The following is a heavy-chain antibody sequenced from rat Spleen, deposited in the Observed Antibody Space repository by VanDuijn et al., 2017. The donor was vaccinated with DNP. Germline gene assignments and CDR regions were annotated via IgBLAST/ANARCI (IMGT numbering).Heavy chain of an antibody. CDR1: GFSLTSYN. J-gene: IGHJ2*01. CDR3: ARGPNYGGYLDYFDY. V-gene: IGHV4-2*01. CDR2: INKDSSTF. Sequence: VQLKESGPGLVQPSETLSLTCTVSGFSLTSYNVHWVRQAPGKGLEWIGQINKDSSTFTYTPSLKDKFTISRDNAQNTLYLQMSKLISEDTAIYYCARGPNYGGYLDYFDYWGPRSHGHSLL. D-gene: IGHD1-11*01.